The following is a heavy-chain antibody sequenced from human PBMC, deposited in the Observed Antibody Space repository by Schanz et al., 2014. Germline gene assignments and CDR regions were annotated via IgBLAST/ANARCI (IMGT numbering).Heavy chain of an antibody. CDR1: GGSISSFY. Sequence: QVQLQESGPGLVKPSETLSLTCTVSGGSISSFYWSWIRQPAGKGLEWIGRIYTNGSTKYNPSLKSRVTIAGDPSKNHFALKLSSVTAADTAVYYCARGGYCSRTSCYFKGGWFDPWGQGTLVTVSS. CDR3: ARGGYCSRTSCYFKGGWFDP. V-gene: IGHV4-4*07. CDR2: IYTNGST. D-gene: IGHD2-2*01. J-gene: IGHJ5*02.